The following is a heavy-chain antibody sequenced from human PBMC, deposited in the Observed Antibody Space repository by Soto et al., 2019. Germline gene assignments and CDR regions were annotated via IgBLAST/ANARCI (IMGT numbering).Heavy chain of an antibody. CDR2: IYYSGST. CDR1: GGSVSSGSYY. Sequence: XXTLSLPFTVSGGSVSSGSYYWSLIRQPPGKGLEWIGYIYYSGSTNYNPSLKSRVTISVDTSKNQFSLKLSSVSAADTAVYYCARAVAAAGTFWFDPWGQGTLVTVSS. CDR3: ARAVAAAGTFWFDP. V-gene: IGHV4-61*01. J-gene: IGHJ5*02. D-gene: IGHD6-13*01.